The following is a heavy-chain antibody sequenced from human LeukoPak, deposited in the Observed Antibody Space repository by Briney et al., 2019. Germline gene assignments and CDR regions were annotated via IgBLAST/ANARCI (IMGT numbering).Heavy chain of an antibody. CDR2: IRSKAYGGTT. J-gene: IGHJ5*02. V-gene: IGHV3-49*03. CDR3: TSPSGYSSSWYTFDP. D-gene: IGHD6-13*01. CDR1: GFTFGDYA. Sequence: PGGSLRLPCTASGFTFGDYAMSWFRQAPGKGLEWVGFIRSKAYGGTTEYAASVKGRFTISRDDSKSIAYLQMNSLKTEDTAVYYCTSPSGYSSSWYTFDPWGQGTLVTVSS.